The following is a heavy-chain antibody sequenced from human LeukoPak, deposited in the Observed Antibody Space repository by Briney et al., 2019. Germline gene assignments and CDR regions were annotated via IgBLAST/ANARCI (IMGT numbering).Heavy chain of an antibody. V-gene: IGHV3-7*01. J-gene: IGHJ4*02. CDR1: GFTFSNSW. D-gene: IGHD4-11*01. CDR3: ARNQY. CDR2: IRQEGSEK. Sequence: GGSLRLSCTASGFTFSNSWMSWVRQAPGKGLEWVANIRQEGSEKYYVDSVKGRFTISRDNAKNSLFLQMNSLRAEDTAVYYCARNQYWGQGTLVTVSS.